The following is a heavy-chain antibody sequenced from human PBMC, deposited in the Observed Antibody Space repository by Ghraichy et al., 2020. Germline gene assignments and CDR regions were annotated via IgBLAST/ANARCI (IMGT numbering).Heavy chain of an antibody. D-gene: IGHD3-3*01. CDR1: GGSISSYY. J-gene: IGHJ4*02. CDR2: IYYSGST. Sequence: SETLSLTCTVSGGSISSYYWSWIRQPPGKGLEWIGYIYYSGSTNYNPSLKSRVTISVDTSKNQFSLKLSSVTAADTAVYYCARASDGDFWSGYAQFHLDYWGQGTLVTVSS. V-gene: IGHV4-59*01. CDR3: ARASDGDFWSGYAQFHLDY.